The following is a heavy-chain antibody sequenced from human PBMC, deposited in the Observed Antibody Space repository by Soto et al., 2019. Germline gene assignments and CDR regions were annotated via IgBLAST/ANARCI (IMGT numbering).Heavy chain of an antibody. CDR3: ARAYGDWRYFDY. CDR2: IWYDGSNK. CDR1: GFTFSSYA. Sequence: QVQLVESGGGVVQPGRSLRLSCAASGFTFSSYAMHWVRQAPGKGPEWLAVIWYDGSNKYYGDSVKGRFTISRDNSRNTLYMHMNSLRVEDTAVYYCARAYGDWRYFDYWGQGTLVTVCS. J-gene: IGHJ4*02. V-gene: IGHV3-33*01. D-gene: IGHD3-10*01.